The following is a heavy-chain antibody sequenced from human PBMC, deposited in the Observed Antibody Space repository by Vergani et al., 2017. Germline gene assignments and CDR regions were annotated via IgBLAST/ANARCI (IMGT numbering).Heavy chain of an antibody. J-gene: IGHJ4*02. Sequence: QVQLVQSGAEVKKPGASVKVSCKASGYTFTSYGISWVRQAPGQGLEWMGWISAYNGNTNYAQKLQGRVTMTTDTSTSTAYVELSSLRAEDTAVYYCTRGWYYDSIAYWAYWGQGTLVTVSS. D-gene: IGHD3-22*01. CDR1: GYTFTSYG. CDR3: TRGWYYDSIAYWAY. V-gene: IGHV1-18*01. CDR2: ISAYNGNT.